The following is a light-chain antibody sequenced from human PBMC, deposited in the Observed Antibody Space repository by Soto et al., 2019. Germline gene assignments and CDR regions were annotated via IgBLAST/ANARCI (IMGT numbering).Light chain of an antibody. CDR2: DVS. Sequence: QSVLTQPASVSGSPGQSIAISCTGTSSDVGGYNYVSWYQQHPGKAPKLMIYDVSNRPSGVSDRFSGSTSGNTASLTISALQAEDEADYYCSSFTSTSTRVFGTGTKVTVL. V-gene: IGLV2-14*01. CDR3: SSFTSTSTRV. CDR1: SSDVGGYNY. J-gene: IGLJ1*01.